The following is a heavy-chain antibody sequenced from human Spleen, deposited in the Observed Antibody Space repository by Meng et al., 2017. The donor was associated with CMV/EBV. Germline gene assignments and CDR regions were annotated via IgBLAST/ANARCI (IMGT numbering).Heavy chain of an antibody. D-gene: IGHD6-13*01. V-gene: IGHV3-30*02. Sequence: GESLKISCAASGFTFSTYGMHWVRQAPGKGLEWVASIRYDGSGKYYADSVKGRFTISRDNSKNTLYLQMNSLRVEDTAVYYCARGGHSSSWYLGYWGQGTLVTVSS. J-gene: IGHJ4*02. CDR2: IRYDGSGK. CDR3: ARGGHSSSWYLGY. CDR1: GFTFSTYG.